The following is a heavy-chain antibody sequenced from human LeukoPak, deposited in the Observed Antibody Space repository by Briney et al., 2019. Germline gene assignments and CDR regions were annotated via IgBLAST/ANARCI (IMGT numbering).Heavy chain of an antibody. Sequence: SETLSLTCTVSGGSITSSSYYWGWIRHPPGKGLEWIGSIYYSGSTYYNPSLKSRVTISVDTSKNQFSLKLSSVTAADTAVYYCARDGRLRSIAAADHWGQGTLVTVSS. CDR2: IYYSGST. CDR3: ARDGRLRSIAAADH. J-gene: IGHJ4*02. CDR1: GGSITSSSYY. D-gene: IGHD6-13*01. V-gene: IGHV4-39*07.